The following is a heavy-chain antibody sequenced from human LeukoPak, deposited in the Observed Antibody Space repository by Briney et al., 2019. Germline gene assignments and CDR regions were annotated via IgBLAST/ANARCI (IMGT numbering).Heavy chain of an antibody. J-gene: IGHJ5*02. CDR2: MNPNSGNT. Sequence: ASVKVSXKASGYTFTSYDINWVRQATGQGLEWMGWMNPNSGNTGYAQKFQGRVTMTRNTSISTAYMELSSLRSEDTAVYYCARVPTPSLNWFDPWGQGTLVTVSS. CDR3: ARVPTPSLNWFDP. CDR1: GYTFTSYD. V-gene: IGHV1-8*01.